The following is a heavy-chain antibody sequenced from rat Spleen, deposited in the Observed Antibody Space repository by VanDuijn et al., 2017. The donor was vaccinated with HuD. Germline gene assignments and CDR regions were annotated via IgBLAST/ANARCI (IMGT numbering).Heavy chain of an antibody. J-gene: IGHJ2*01. V-gene: IGHV5S13*01. CDR2: ISTGGGNT. D-gene: IGHD1-5*01. CDR3: ARSRYKGPFDY. Sequence: EVQLVESGGGLVQPGRSXXLSCAAXXFTFXXFGXXXIRHMTTKGLEWIASISTGGGNTYYRDSVKGRFTISRDNAKNTQYLQMDSLRSEDTATYYCARSRYKGPFDYWGQGVMVTVSS. CDR1: XFTFXXFG.